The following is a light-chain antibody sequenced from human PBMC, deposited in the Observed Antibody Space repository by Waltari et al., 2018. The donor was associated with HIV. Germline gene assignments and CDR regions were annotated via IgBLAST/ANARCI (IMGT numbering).Light chain of an antibody. J-gene: IGLJ3*02. CDR1: SSNIGRNH. V-gene: IGLV1-47*01. CDR3: AAWDASLSAWV. CDR2: MNN. Sequence: QSVLTQPPSASGTPGQRVTISCSGSSSNIGRNHVYLYHQLPGTAPKLLIYMNNQRPSGVPDRFSGSKSGTSASLAISGLRSEDEADYYCAAWDASLSAWVFGGGTKLTVL.